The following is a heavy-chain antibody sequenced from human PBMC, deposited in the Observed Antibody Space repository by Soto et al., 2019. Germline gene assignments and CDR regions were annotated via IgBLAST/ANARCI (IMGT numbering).Heavy chain of an antibody. V-gene: IGHV3-66*01. CDR2: IYVSGNT. CDR3: ARDYSISGSYAPWFDP. D-gene: IGHD3-16*01. J-gene: IGHJ5*02. CDR1: RSTVSNNY. Sequence: EVQVVESGGGLVQPGGSLRLSCAVSRSTVSNNYMAWVRQAPGKGLEWVSSIYVSGNTYYGESVKGRFTISRDSSRNTVYLQMNSLRGEDTALYFCARDYSISGSYAPWFDPRGQGTLVSVSS.